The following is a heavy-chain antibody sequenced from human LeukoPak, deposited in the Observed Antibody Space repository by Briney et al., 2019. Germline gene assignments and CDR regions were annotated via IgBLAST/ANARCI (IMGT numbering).Heavy chain of an antibody. CDR3: AKDYYGSGSLFDY. J-gene: IGHJ4*02. CDR1: GFTFSSYG. V-gene: IGHV3-30*02. Sequence: GGSLRLSCAASGFTFSSYGMHWVRQAPGKGLEWVAFIRYDGSYKYYADSVKGRFTISRDNSKNTLYLQMNSLRAEDTAVYYCAKDYYGSGSLFDYWGQGTLVTVSS. CDR2: IRYDGSYK. D-gene: IGHD3-10*01.